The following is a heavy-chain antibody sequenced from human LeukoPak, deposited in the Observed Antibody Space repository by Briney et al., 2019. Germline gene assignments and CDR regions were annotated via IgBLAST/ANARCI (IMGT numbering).Heavy chain of an antibody. D-gene: IGHD2-21*02. CDR1: GVSFSGYF. CDR2: INHSGST. V-gene: IGHV4-34*01. Sequence: SETLSLTCAVYGVSFSGYFWSLIRQAPGKGLEWIGEINHSGSTNYNPSLKSRVTISVDTSKNQFSLKLSSVTAADTAVYYCARVQDCGGDCYPSYFDYWGQGTLVTVSS. J-gene: IGHJ4*02. CDR3: ARVQDCGGDCYPSYFDY.